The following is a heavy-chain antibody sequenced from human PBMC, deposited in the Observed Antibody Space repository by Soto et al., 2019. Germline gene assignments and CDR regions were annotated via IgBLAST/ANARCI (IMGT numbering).Heavy chain of an antibody. V-gene: IGHV4-39*01. CDR1: GGSISSSSYY. CDR3: ARRDRYDSSGYSFDY. J-gene: IGHJ4*02. Sequence: PSETLSLTCTVSGGSISSSSYYWGWIRQPPGKGLEWIGSIYYSGSTYYNPSLKSRVTISVDTSKNQFSLKLSSVTAADTAVYYCARRDRYDSSGYSFDYWGQGTLVTVS. D-gene: IGHD3-22*01. CDR2: IYYSGST.